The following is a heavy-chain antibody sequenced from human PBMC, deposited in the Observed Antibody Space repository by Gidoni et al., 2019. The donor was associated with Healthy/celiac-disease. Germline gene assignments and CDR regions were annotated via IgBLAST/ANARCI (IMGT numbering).Heavy chain of an antibody. CDR3: ARDIQPDDYGMDV. Sequence: EVQLVETGGGLIQPGGSLRLSCAASGFTVSSNYMSWVRQAPGKGLEWVSVIYSGGSTYYADSVKGRFTISRDNSKNTLYLQMNSLRAEDTAVYYCARDIQPDDYGMDVWGQGTTVTVSS. CDR2: IYSGGST. V-gene: IGHV3-53*02. CDR1: GFTVSSNY. D-gene: IGHD5-18*01. J-gene: IGHJ6*02.